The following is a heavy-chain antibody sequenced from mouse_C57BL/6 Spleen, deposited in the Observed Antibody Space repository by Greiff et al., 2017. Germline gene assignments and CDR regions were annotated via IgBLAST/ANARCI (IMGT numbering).Heavy chain of an antibody. CDR1: GFTFSDYG. D-gene: IGHD1-1*01. Sequence: EVQLQESGGGLVKPGGSLKLSCAASGFTFSDYGMHWVRQAPEKGLEWVAYISSGSSTIYYADTVKGRFTISRDNAKNTLFLQMTSLRSEDTAMYYCARERAVVGAMDYWGQGTSVTVSS. V-gene: IGHV5-17*01. CDR3: ARERAVVGAMDY. J-gene: IGHJ4*01. CDR2: ISSGSSTI.